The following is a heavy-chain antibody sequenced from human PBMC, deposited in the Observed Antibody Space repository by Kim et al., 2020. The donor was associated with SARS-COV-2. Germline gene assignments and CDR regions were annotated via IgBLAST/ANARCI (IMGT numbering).Heavy chain of an antibody. CDR1: GFIFSSYA. V-gene: IGHV3-23*01. CDR3: AKNTAHDYDILTGYYEYELNV. D-gene: IGHD3-9*01. J-gene: IGHJ6*02. CDR2: ISGSGRST. Sequence: GGSLRLSCAVSGFIFSSYAMSWLRQAPGKGLEWVSAISGSGRSTYYADAVKGRFTISRDNSKYTLYLQMNSLSVEDTAVYYCAKNTAHDYDILTGYYEYELNVWGQGTTVNGSS.